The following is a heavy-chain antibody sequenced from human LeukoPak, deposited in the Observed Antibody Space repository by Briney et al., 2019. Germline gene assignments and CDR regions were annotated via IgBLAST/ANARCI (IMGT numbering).Heavy chain of an antibody. V-gene: IGHV4-31*03. CDR3: AKLGSGSYYKDFYDMDV. CDR2: IYYSGST. CDR1: GGSISSGGYY. J-gene: IGHJ6*03. Sequence: PSQTLSLTCTVSGGSISSGGYYWSWIRQHPGKGLEWIGYIYYSGSTYYNPSLKSRVTISVDTSKNQFPLKLSSVTAADTAVYYCAKLGSGSYYKDFYDMDVWGKGTTVTVSS. D-gene: IGHD3-10*01.